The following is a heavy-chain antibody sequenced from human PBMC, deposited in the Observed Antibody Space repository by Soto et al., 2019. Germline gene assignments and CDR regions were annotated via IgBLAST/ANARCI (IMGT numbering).Heavy chain of an antibody. V-gene: IGHV4-31*03. CDR1: GVSISSGGYY. Sequence: QVQLQESGPGLVKPSQTLSLTCTVSGVSISSGGYYWSWLRPHPGKGLEWIGYIYYSGSTYYNPSLKSRVTISVDTSKNQFSLKLNSVTAADTAVYFCARDAYCSGGSCMGSYFDYWGQGTLVTVSS. J-gene: IGHJ4*02. D-gene: IGHD2-15*01. CDR2: IYYSGST. CDR3: ARDAYCSGGSCMGSYFDY.